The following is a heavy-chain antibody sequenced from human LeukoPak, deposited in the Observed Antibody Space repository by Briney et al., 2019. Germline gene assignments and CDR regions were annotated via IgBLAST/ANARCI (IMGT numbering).Heavy chain of an antibody. Sequence: PGGSLRLSCAASGFTFDDYGMSWVRQAPGKGLEWVSGINWKGGSTGYADSVKGRFTISRDNAKNSLYLQMHSLRAEDTALYHCASIGYCSSTSCAPIPWGQGTLVTVPS. J-gene: IGHJ5*02. CDR2: INWKGGST. CDR1: GFTFDDYG. V-gene: IGHV3-20*01. CDR3: ASIGYCSSTSCAPIP. D-gene: IGHD2-2*01.